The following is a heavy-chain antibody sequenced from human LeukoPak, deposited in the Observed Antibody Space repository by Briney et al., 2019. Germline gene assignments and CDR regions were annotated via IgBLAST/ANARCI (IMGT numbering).Heavy chain of an antibody. CDR1: VGSIRSAGYY. J-gene: IGHJ5*02. Sequence: SQTPSLTCTLPVGSIRSAGYYWSWIRQHPGKGLECIGYIYYSGSTYYNPSLKSRVTISVDTSKNQLSLNLSSVTAADTAVYSCASYSSSWYWFDPWGQGTLVTVSS. D-gene: IGHD6-13*01. CDR2: IYYSGST. V-gene: IGHV4-31*03. CDR3: ASYSSSWYWFDP.